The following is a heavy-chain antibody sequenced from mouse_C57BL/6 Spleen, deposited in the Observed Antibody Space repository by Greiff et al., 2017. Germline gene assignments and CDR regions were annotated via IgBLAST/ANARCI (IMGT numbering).Heavy chain of an antibody. D-gene: IGHD1-1*02. CDR2: ISSGGDYT. CDR1: GFTFSSYA. V-gene: IGHV5-9-1*02. CDR3: RREGGNYYAMDY. J-gene: IGHJ4*01. Sequence: EVMLVEPGEGLVKPGGSLKLSCAASGFTFSSYAMSWVRQTPEQGLEWVAYISSGGDYTYYADTVKGRFTIARDNARNTLYLQMSRLESEDTAMYYCRREGGNYYAMDYWGQGTSVTVSS.